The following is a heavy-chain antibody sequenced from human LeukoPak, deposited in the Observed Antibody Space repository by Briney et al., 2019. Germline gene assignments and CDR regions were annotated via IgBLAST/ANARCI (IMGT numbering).Heavy chain of an antibody. J-gene: IGHJ4*02. CDR2: ISAHNYNT. D-gene: IGHD3-10*01. V-gene: IGHV1-18*01. Sequence: ASVKVSFTASGYTFLNYDFTWVRQAPGQGLGWMGWISAHNYNTKYAQRFQGRVTMTADTSTTTAYMELRSLRSDDTAVYYCARVADYGSGSHLFDYWGQGTLVAVSS. CDR1: GYTFLNYD. CDR3: ARVADYGSGSHLFDY.